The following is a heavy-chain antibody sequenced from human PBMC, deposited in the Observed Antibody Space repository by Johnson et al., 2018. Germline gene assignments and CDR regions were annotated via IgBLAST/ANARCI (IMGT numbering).Heavy chain of an antibody. CDR2: IYPADSDT. Sequence: EVQLVESGAEVKKXGESLKISCKASGYSFTSYWIGWVRQMPGKGLEWMGIIYPADSDTRYSPSLQGQVTISVDKSTTPAYLQWSSLKAADTAIYYCARRLREYRSSHGMDVWGQGTTVTVSS. J-gene: IGHJ6*02. CDR1: GYSFTSYW. V-gene: IGHV5-51*01. D-gene: IGHD2-2*01. CDR3: ARRLREYRSSHGMDV.